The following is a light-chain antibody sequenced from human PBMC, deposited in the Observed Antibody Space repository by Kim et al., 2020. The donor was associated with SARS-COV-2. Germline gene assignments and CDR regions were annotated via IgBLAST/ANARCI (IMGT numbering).Light chain of an antibody. CDR2: AAS. Sequence: SASVGDRVTITCRASQGVRSSLAWHQQKPGKAPNLVMYAASSLESGVPSRFSGSGSGTEFTLTINSLQPDDFATYYCQQYDNYPVTFGQATKLEI. V-gene: IGKV1-5*01. CDR1: QGVRSS. J-gene: IGKJ2*01. CDR3: QQYDNYPVT.